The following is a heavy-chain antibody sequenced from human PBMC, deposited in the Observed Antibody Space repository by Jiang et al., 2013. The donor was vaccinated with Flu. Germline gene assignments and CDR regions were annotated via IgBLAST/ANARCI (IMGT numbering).Heavy chain of an antibody. J-gene: IGHJ4*02. CDR1: GGSISSYY. D-gene: IGHD3-22*01. CDR3: ARDSSGTLDY. Sequence: PGLLKPSETLSLTCTVSGGSISSYYWSWIRQPPGKGLEWIGYIYYSGSTNYNPSLKSRVTISVDTSKNQFSLKLSSVTAADTAVYYCARDSSGTLDYWGQGTLVTVSS. CDR2: IYYSGST. V-gene: IGHV4-59*01.